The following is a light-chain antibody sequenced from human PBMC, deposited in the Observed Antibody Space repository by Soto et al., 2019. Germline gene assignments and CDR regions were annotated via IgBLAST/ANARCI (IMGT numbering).Light chain of an antibody. CDR1: KSLSTTS. CDR2: GAS. J-gene: IGKJ1*01. V-gene: IGKV3-20*01. CDR3: QQYDSTQWT. Sequence: EIVLTQSPGTLSLSPGERAALSCRASKSLSTTSLAWYQQKPGHGPRLLIYGASERATGIPDRFSASESGTDFTLTISSLEPEDFAVYFCQQYDSTQWTFGQGTRVESK.